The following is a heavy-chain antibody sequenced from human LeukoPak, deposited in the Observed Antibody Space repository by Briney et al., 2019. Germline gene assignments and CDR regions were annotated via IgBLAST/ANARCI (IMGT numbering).Heavy chain of an antibody. J-gene: IGHJ4*02. CDR3: ARDDVDTAY. CDR2: ISYDESSK. V-gene: IGHV3-30-3*01. CDR1: GFTFSTYA. Sequence: GGSLRLSCAASGFTFSTYAMYWVRQAPGKGLEWVAVISYDESSKYFADSVKGRFTISRDNSKNTLYLQMNSLRAEDTAVYYCARDDVDTAYWGQGTLVTVSS. D-gene: IGHD5-18*01.